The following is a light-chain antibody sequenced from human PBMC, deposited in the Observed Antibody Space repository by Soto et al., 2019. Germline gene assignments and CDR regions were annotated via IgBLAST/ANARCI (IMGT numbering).Light chain of an antibody. CDR2: TAS. Sequence: DIQMTQSPSSLSASIGDTVTITFRASQDISNYLAWYQQTPGKVPKLLIYTASTLQSGVPSRFSGSGSGTDFTLTISSLQPEDVATYYCQKYNSALTVGQGTRLEIK. CDR3: QKYNSALT. J-gene: IGKJ5*01. V-gene: IGKV1-27*01. CDR1: QDISNY.